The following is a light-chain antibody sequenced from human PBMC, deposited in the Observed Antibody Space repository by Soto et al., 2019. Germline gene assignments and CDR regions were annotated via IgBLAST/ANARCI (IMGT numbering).Light chain of an antibody. J-gene: IGKJ5*01. V-gene: IGKV1-12*02. Sequence: EIQMTQSPPSMSASVGDRVTITCRARQDISSWLAWYQQKPGKAPELLIYAASTLQSGVPSRFSGSGSGTHFTLTISSLQPEDFATYYCQQSNSFPFTFGQGTRLEIK. CDR2: AAS. CDR1: QDISSW. CDR3: QQSNSFPFT.